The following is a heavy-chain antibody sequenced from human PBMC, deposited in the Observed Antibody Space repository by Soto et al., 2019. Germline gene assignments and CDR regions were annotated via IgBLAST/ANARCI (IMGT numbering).Heavy chain of an antibody. CDR1: GGSISSSSYY. Sequence: PSETLSLTCTVSGGSISSSSYYWGWIRQPPGKGLEWIGSIYYSGSTYYNPSLKSRVTISVGTSKNHFSLKLNSVTAADTAVYYCMLGSGKDFDYWGQGTLVTVSS. D-gene: IGHD1-26*01. CDR2: IYYSGST. CDR3: MLGSGKDFDY. V-gene: IGHV4-39*02. J-gene: IGHJ4*02.